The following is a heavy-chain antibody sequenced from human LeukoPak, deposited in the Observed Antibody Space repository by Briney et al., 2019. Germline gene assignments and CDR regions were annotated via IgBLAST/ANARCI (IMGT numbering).Heavy chain of an antibody. V-gene: IGHV3-23*01. J-gene: IGHJ4*02. Sequence: GGSLRLSCAASGFSVKNNYMSWVRQAPGKGLEWVSAISGSGGSTYYADSVKGRFTISRDNSKNTLYLQMNSLRAEDTAVYYCAKDRLWFGELLESFDYWGQGTLVTVSS. CDR2: ISGSGGST. CDR1: GFSVKNNY. D-gene: IGHD3-10*01. CDR3: AKDRLWFGELLESFDY.